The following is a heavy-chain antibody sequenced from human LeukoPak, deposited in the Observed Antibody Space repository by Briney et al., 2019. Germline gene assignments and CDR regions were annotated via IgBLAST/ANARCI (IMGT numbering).Heavy chain of an antibody. CDR1: GFTVSNFA. CDR3: ARDRKAVAGAIDY. Sequence: GGSLRLSCAASGFTVSNFAMHWVRQAPGKGLEWVAVISHDGSNKFYADSVKGRVSISRDNSNNTLYLQMNSLRTEDTALYYCARDRKAVAGAIDYWGQGTLVSVSA. J-gene: IGHJ4*02. CDR2: ISHDGSNK. D-gene: IGHD6-19*01. V-gene: IGHV3-30*04.